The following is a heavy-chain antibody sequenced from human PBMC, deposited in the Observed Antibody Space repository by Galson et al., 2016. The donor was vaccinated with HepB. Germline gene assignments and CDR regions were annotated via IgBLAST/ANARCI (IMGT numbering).Heavy chain of an antibody. V-gene: IGHV2-5*02. Sequence: PALVKPTQTLTLTCDFSGFSLSTSRLGVGWIRQPPGKALEWLALIYWDDDRRYSPSLQSRLTITKDNSRNQVVLTMTNMDPVDTATYYCARLGNLFDLWGRGTLVTVSS. D-gene: IGHD1-14*01. CDR2: IYWDDDR. J-gene: IGHJ2*01. CDR3: ARLGNLFDL. CDR1: GFSLSTSRLG.